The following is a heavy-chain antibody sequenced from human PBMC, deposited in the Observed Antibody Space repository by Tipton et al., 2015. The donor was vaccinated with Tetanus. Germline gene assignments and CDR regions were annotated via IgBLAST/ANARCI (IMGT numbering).Heavy chain of an antibody. J-gene: IGHJ4*02. CDR2: VSSSGST. Sequence: TLSLTCTVSGGSVSSYYWTWFRQPPGKRLEWIGFVSSSGSTNSNYSLKSRITISRDTSKNQFSLKLTSVTAADTAVYYCARANYDFPKKGPFASWGQGPLVIVSS. D-gene: IGHD3-3*01. CDR3: ARANYDFPKKGPFAS. V-gene: IGHV4-59*02. CDR1: GGSVSSYY.